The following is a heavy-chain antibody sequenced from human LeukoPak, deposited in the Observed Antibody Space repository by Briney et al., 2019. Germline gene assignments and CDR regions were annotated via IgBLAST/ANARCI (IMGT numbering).Heavy chain of an antibody. D-gene: IGHD2-15*01. CDR3: ARDGGYDVSGPFDY. Sequence: ASVKVSCKASGYTFTGYYMHWVRQAPGQGLEWMGWINPNSGGTNYAQKFQGRVTMTRDTSISTAYMELSRLRSDDTAVYYCARDGGYDVSGPFDYWGQGTLVTVSS. V-gene: IGHV1-2*02. CDR1: GYTFTGYY. CDR2: INPNSGGT. J-gene: IGHJ4*02.